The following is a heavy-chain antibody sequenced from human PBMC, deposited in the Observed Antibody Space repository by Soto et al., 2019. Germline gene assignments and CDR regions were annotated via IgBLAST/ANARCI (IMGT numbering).Heavy chain of an antibody. CDR2: INPKSGAT. J-gene: IGHJ6*02. Sequence: QVQLVQSGAEVKKPGASLKVSCKASGYRFTGYGLHWVRQAPGQGLQWMGWINPKSGATDYAQKFPGRVTMTREMSTNTADLELSGLSSDDTAHDTAVYDCANSTCGCDDYFQYGLDVWGQGTTVTVSS. V-gene: IGHV1-2*02. CDR1: GYRFTGYG. D-gene: IGHD2-21*02. CDR3: VYDCANSTCGCDDYFQYGLDV.